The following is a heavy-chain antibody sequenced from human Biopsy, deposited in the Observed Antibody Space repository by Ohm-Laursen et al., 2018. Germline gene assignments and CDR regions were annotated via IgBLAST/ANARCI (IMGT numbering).Heavy chain of an antibody. V-gene: IGHV4-31*01. Sequence: TLSLTCTVSGGYISSHDYYWTWIRQHPEKGLEWIGYISSGGYRKYTPSLQSLITISMDTSRNQFSLRLNSVTSADTAVYYCARAPYVSGSFGWFDPWGQGIVVTVSS. CDR1: GGYISSHDYY. J-gene: IGHJ5*02. CDR3: ARAPYVSGSFGWFDP. CDR2: ISSGGYR. D-gene: IGHD3-10*01.